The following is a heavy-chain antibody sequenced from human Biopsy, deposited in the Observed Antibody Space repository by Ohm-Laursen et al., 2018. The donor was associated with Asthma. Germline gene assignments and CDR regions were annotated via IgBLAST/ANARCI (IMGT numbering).Heavy chain of an antibody. J-gene: IGHJ5*02. Sequence: RSLRLSCTASGFTFSRHALHWVRQAPGKGLEWVAGIYYDGSRKYYTESVKGRFTISRDNSKNRLYLEMASLRAEDTAVYYCAREKVIESRGFQNWFDPWGRGTLVHVSS. CDR3: AREKVIESRGFQNWFDP. D-gene: IGHD3-16*02. CDR1: GFTFSRHA. V-gene: IGHV3-33*01. CDR2: IYYDGSRK.